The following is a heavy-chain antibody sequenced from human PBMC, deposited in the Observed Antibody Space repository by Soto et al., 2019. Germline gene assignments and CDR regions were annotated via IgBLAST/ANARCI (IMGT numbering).Heavy chain of an antibody. V-gene: IGHV1-46*01. D-gene: IGHD6-13*01. CDR2: INPSGGST. CDR3: AIGIPSIGYSSSWLRGWFDP. Sequence: EASVKVSCKASGYTFTSYYMHWVRQAPGQGLEWMGIINPSGGSTSYAQKFQGRVTMTRDTSTSTVYMELSSLRSEDTAAYYCAIGIPSIGYSSSWLRGWFDPWGQGTLVTVSS. CDR1: GYTFTSYY. J-gene: IGHJ5*02.